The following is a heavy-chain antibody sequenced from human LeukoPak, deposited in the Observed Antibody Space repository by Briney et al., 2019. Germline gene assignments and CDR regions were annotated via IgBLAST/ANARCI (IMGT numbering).Heavy chain of an antibody. CDR3: ARAGCSGGSCYDS. J-gene: IGHJ3*01. CDR1: GFTFSSYS. Sequence: GGSLRLSCAASGFTFSSYSMNWVRQAPGKGLEWVSSISSSSSYIYYADSVKGRFTISRDNAKNSLYLQMNSLRAEDTAAYYCARAGCSGGSCYDSWGQGTMVTVSS. CDR2: ISSSSSYI. D-gene: IGHD2-15*01. V-gene: IGHV3-21*01.